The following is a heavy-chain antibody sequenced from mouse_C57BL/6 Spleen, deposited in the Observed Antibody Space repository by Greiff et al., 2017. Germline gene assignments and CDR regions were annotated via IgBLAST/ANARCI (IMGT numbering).Heavy chain of an antibody. CDR2: INPNNGGT. CDR1: GYTFTDYN. J-gene: IGHJ1*03. CDR3: ARGDYYGSSDFDV. V-gene: IGHV1-18*01. D-gene: IGHD1-1*01. Sequence: EVHLVESGPELVKPGASVKIPCKASGYTFTDYNMDWVKQSHGKSLEWIGDINPNNGGTIYNQKFKGKATLTVDKSSSTAYMELRSLTSEDTAVYYCARGDYYGSSDFDVWGTGTTVTVSS.